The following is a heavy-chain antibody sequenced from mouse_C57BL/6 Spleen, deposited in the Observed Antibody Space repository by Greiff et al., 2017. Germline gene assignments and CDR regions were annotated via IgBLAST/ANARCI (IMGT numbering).Heavy chain of an antibody. D-gene: IGHD2-4*01. Sequence: QVQLQQSGPELVKPGASVKISCKASGYAFSSSWMNWVKQRPGKGLEWIGRIYPGDGDTNYNGKFKGKATLTADKSSSTAYMQLSSLTSEDSAVYFCARSHYDYGEGAWFAYWGQGTLVTVSA. CDR2: IYPGDGDT. J-gene: IGHJ3*01. CDR1: GYAFSSSW. V-gene: IGHV1-82*01. CDR3: ARSHYDYGEGAWFAY.